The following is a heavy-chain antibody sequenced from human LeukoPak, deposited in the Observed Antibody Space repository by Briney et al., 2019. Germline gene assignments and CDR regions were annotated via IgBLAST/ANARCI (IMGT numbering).Heavy chain of an antibody. D-gene: IGHD7-27*01. CDR1: GFTFSDYG. CDR3: ARDPPVTGELVLGRQRIFYQ. J-gene: IGHJ4*02. CDR2: ISYHGTKK. V-gene: IGHV3-30*03. Sequence: PGMSLRLSCGASGFTFSDYGMHWVRQAPGKGLEWVALISYHGTKKNYADSVKGRFSISRDNSKNTLYLQMNNLRAEDTAVYYCARDPPVTGELVLGRQRIFYQWGQGTLVTVSS.